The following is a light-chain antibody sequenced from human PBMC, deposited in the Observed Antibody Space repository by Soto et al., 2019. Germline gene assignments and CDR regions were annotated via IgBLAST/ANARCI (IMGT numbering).Light chain of an antibody. CDR2: DVS. J-gene: IGKJ1*01. CDR3: QQYGISPT. CDR1: QSVSSNY. V-gene: IGKV3-20*01. Sequence: DIVLTQSPGTLSLSPGERATLSCRSSQSVSSNYLAWYQQKPDQAPRLVIYDVSGRATGIPDRFSGSGSGTDFTLTISGLEPEDSAVYYCQQYGISPTFGQGTKVEIK.